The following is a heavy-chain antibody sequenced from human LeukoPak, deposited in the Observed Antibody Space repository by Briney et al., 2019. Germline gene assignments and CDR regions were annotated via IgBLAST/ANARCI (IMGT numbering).Heavy chain of an antibody. CDR3: ARGGVAARPEKG. CDR1: GFTFSSYS. J-gene: IGHJ4*02. Sequence: PGGSLRLSCAASGFTFSSYSMNWVRQAPGKGLEWVSSISSSSSYIYYADSVKGRFTISRDNAKNSLYLQMNSLRAEDTAVYYCARGGVAARPEKGGGQGTLVTVSS. D-gene: IGHD6-6*01. CDR2: ISSSSSYI. V-gene: IGHV3-21*01.